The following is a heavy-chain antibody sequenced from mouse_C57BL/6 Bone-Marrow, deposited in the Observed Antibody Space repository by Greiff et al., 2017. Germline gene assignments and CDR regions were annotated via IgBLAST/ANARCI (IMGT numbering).Heavy chain of an antibody. V-gene: IGHV1-53*01. D-gene: IGHD1-1*01. CDR3: ARSDYYGSSYDWYFDV. Sequence: QVQLQQPGTELVKPGASVKLSCKASGYTFTSYWMHWVKQRPGQGLEWIGDINPSNGGTNYNEKFKSKATLTVDKSSSTAYMQLSSRTSEDSAVYYCARSDYYGSSYDWYFDVWGTGTTVTVSS. CDR1: GYTFTSYW. J-gene: IGHJ1*03. CDR2: INPSNGGT.